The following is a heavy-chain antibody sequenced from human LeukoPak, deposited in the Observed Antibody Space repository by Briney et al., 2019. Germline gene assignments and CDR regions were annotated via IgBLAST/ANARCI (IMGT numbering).Heavy chain of an antibody. D-gene: IGHD2-15*01. J-gene: IGHJ3*02. CDR1: GGTFSSYA. V-gene: IGHV1-18*01. CDR3: ARRVVAATPDAFDI. CDR2: ISAYNGNT. Sequence: ASVTVSCKASGGTFSSYAISWVRQAPGQGLEWMGWISAYNGNTNYAQKLQGRVTMTTDTSTSTAYMELRSLRSDDTAVYYCARRVVAATPDAFDIWGQGTMVTVSS.